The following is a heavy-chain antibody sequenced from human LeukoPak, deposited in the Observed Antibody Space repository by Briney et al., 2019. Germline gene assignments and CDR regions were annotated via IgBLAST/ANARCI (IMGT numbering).Heavy chain of an antibody. D-gene: IGHD6-13*01. V-gene: IGHV5-51*01. J-gene: IGHJ5*02. CDR2: IYPGDSNT. Sequence: GESLRISCKASNIQYWIAWVRQMPGKGLEWMGIIYPGDSNTRYSPSFQGQVTISVDTSINTAYLQWISLKASDTAIYYCARHPIAGGGAYNWFDPWGQGTLVTVSS. CDR3: ARHPIAGGGAYNWFDP. CDR1: NIQYW.